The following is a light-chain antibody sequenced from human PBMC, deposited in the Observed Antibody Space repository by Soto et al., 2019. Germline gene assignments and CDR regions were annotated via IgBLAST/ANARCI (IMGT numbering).Light chain of an antibody. Sequence: QSVLTQPPSVSAAPGQTVTIPCSGSSSNVGNNYISWYQQLPGTAPKLLIYDNNKRPSGIPDRFSGSKSGTSATLGITGLQTGDEAEYYCGTWDSSLSAAFGGGTKLTVL. V-gene: IGLV1-51*01. CDR3: GTWDSSLSAA. J-gene: IGLJ2*01. CDR2: DNN. CDR1: SSNVGNNY.